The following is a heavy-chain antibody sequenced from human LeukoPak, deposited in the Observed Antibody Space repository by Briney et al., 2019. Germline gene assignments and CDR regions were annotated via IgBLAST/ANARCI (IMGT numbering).Heavy chain of an antibody. V-gene: IGHV4-39*07. CDR2: IYYSGST. J-gene: IGHJ4*02. Sequence: PSETLSLTCTVSGGSISSSSYYWGWIRQPPGKGLEWIGSIYYSGSTYYNPSLKSRVTISVDTSKNQFSLKLSSVTAADTAVYYCARAHGIAAAGHFDYWRQGTLVTVSS. CDR3: ARAHGIAAAGHFDY. CDR1: GGSISSSSYY. D-gene: IGHD6-13*01.